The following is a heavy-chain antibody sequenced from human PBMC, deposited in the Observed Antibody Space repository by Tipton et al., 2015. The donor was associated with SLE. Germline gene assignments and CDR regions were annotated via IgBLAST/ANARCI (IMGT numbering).Heavy chain of an antibody. Sequence: SLRLSCAASGFTFNGYAMSWVRQAPGKGLEWVAVIYSDGGTTYYADSVMGRFTISRDSAKNSLYLEMNSLRAEDTAVYYCARSRFYYYAMDVWGQGTTVTVSS. J-gene: IGHJ6*02. V-gene: IGHV3-23*03. D-gene: IGHD2-2*01. CDR2: IYSDGGTT. CDR1: GFTFNGYA. CDR3: ARSRFYYYAMDV.